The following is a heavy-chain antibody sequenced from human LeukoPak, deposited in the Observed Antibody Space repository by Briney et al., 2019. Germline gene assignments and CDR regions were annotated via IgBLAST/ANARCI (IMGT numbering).Heavy chain of an antibody. D-gene: IGHD1-26*01. CDR2: TYYRSKWYN. CDR1: GDSVSSNSAA. CDR3: ARESDSGSYLFDY. J-gene: IGHJ4*02. V-gene: IGHV6-1*01. Sequence: SQTLSLTCAISGDSVSSNSAACNWIRQSPSRGLEWLGRTYYRSKWYNDYAVSVKSRITINPDTSKNQFSLPLNSVTTEDTAVYYCARESDSGSYLFDYWGQGTLVTVSS.